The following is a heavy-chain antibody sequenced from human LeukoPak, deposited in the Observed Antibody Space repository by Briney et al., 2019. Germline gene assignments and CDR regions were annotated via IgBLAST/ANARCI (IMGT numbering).Heavy chain of an antibody. CDR3: TRGGRGETVALFET. CDR2: TYYRSKWYD. D-gene: IGHD6-19*01. J-gene: IGHJ5*02. V-gene: IGHV6-1*01. CDR1: GDSVSSNSAA. Sequence: SQTLSLTCGISGDSVSSNSAAWNWIRQSPSRGLEWLGRTYYRSKWYDDYAVSVKSRITINPDTSKNQVSLQLNSVTPEDTAIYYCTRGGRGETVALFETWGQGTLVTVSS.